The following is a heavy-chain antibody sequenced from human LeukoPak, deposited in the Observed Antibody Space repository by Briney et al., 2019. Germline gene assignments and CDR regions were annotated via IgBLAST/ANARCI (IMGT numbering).Heavy chain of an antibody. Sequence: RTSETLSLTCTVSGGSISSSSYYWGWIRQPPGKGLEWFGSIYYSGSTYYNPSLKSRVTISVDTSKNQFSLKLSSVTAADTAVYYCARRTQGITMIVVADYFDYWGQGTLVTVSS. V-gene: IGHV4-39*01. D-gene: IGHD3-22*01. CDR1: GGSISSSSYY. CDR2: IYYSGST. J-gene: IGHJ4*02. CDR3: ARRTQGITMIVVADYFDY.